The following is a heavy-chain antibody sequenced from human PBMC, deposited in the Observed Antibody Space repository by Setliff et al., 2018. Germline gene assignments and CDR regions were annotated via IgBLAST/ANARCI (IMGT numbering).Heavy chain of an antibody. V-gene: IGHV3-15*07. CDR3: TTDRAACSGSSCYNGFDV. Sequence: GGSLRLSCAVSGFSFSDAWMNWVRQAPGKGLEWVGRSKSKTAGGAIDYAAPVKGRFTISRDDSKNTLYLQMSSLKTEDTAMYYCTTDRAACSGSSCYNGFDVWGQGTMVTVSS. D-gene: IGHD2-2*02. CDR1: GFSFSDAW. J-gene: IGHJ3*01. CDR2: SKSKTAGGAI.